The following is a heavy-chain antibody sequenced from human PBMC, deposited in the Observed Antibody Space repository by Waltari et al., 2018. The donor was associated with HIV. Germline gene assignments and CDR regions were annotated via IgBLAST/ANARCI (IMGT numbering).Heavy chain of an antibody. J-gene: IGHJ4*02. CDR3: ARQNAHGGYSYGLDY. D-gene: IGHD5-18*01. V-gene: IGHV5-51*01. CDR1: GYSFTSYW. CDR2: IYPGDSDT. Sequence: EVQLVQSGAEVKTPGASLKISCKGSGYSFTSYWIGWVRQMPGKGLEWMGIIYPGDSDTRYSPSFQGQVTISADKSISTAYLQWSSLKASDTAMYYCARQNAHGGYSYGLDYWGQGTLVTVSS.